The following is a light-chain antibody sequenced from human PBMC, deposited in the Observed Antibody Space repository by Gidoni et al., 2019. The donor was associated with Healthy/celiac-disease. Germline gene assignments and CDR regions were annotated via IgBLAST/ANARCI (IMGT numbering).Light chain of an antibody. V-gene: IGKV4-1*01. CDR2: WAS. CDR3: QQYYSTPLT. CDR1: QSVLYSSNNKNY. J-gene: IGKJ4*01. Sequence: VLTQSPDSLAVSLGARATINCKSSQSVLYSSNNKNYLAWYQQKPGQPPKLLIYWASTRESGVPDRFSGSGSGTEFTLTISSLQAEDVAVYYCQQYYSTPLTFGGGTKVEIK.